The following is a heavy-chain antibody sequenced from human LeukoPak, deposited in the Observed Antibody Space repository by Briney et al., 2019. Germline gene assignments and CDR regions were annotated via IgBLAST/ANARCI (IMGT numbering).Heavy chain of an antibody. J-gene: IGHJ5*01. CDR1: GFTFGSYA. D-gene: IGHD3-10*01. CDR2: ITGIDAST. Sequence: GGSLRLSCATSGFTFGSYAMTWVRQAPGKGLEWVSGITGIDASTYYADSVKGRFTISRDNSKNTLYLQMNSLRGEDTATYYCAKDAVRGSGRINWFDSWGQGTLVTVSS. CDR3: AKDAVRGSGRINWFDS. V-gene: IGHV3-23*01.